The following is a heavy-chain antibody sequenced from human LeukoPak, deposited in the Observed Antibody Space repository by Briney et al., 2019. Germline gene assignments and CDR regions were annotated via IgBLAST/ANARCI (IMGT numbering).Heavy chain of an antibody. V-gene: IGHV3-23*01. CDR1: GFTFSSYS. J-gene: IGHJ4*02. D-gene: IGHD3-10*01. Sequence: GGSLRLSCAASGFTFSSYSMNWVRQAPGKGLEWVSAISGSGGSTYYADSVKGRFTISRDNSKNSLYLQMNSLRAEDTAVFYCARADYYDSGSFYPLNFWGQGTLVTVSS. CDR3: ARADYYDSGSFYPLNF. CDR2: ISGSGGST.